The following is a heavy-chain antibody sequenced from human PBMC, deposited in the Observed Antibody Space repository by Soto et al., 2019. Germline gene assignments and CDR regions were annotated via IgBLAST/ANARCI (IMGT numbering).Heavy chain of an antibody. D-gene: IGHD1-7*01. J-gene: IGHJ1*01. CDR1: GGSISNNGYS. CDR2: RNNRDDT. CDR3: ARETGENWTYEAH. Sequence: SETLSLTCTVSGGSISNNGYSWSWIRQHPVKGLEWIGSRNNRDDTYYNPSLKSRVTMSIDTSRNHFSLNLQSATAADTALYYCARETGENWTYEAHWGPGTLVTVSS. V-gene: IGHV4-31*03.